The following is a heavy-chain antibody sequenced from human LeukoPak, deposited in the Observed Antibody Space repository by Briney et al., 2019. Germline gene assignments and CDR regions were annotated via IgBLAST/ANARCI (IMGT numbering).Heavy chain of an antibody. V-gene: IGHV3-7*01. CDR1: GFTFSNFW. Sequence: GGSLRLSCAGSGFTFSNFWMNWVRQTPGKGLEWLANLKPDGTDKVYIDSVKGRFTISRDNAKNSVYLQLNSLRVEDTGVYYCSGRSDSHSIYWGQGTLVTVSS. CDR2: LKPDGTDK. CDR3: SGRSDSHSIY. J-gene: IGHJ4*02. D-gene: IGHD4-11*01.